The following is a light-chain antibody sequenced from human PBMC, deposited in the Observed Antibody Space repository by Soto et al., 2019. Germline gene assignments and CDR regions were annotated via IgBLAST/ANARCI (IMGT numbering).Light chain of an antibody. CDR2: GAS. V-gene: IGKV3-20*01. CDR3: HQYDSWT. Sequence: EIGLTQSPGTLSLSQGERATLSCRASQSFNSIYLAWYQQKPGQAPRLLIYGASSRATGIPDRFSGSGSGTDFTLTISRLEPEDFAVYYCHQYDSWTFGQGTKVDIK. CDR1: QSFNSIY. J-gene: IGKJ1*01.